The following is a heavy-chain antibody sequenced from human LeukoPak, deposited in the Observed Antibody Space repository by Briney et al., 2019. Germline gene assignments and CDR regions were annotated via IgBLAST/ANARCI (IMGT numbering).Heavy chain of an antibody. CDR2: IYGSGST. J-gene: IGHJ6*03. Sequence: PSETLSLTCTVSGGSIRSYWSWIRQPAGKGLEWIGRIYGSGSTDYNPSLKSRVTMSIDTSKNQFSLNLISVTAADTAVYYCARGGYYDFWSGNYYYYMDVWGKGTTVTVSS. V-gene: IGHV4-4*07. D-gene: IGHD3-3*01. CDR3: ARGGYYDFWSGNYYYYMDV. CDR1: GGSIRSY.